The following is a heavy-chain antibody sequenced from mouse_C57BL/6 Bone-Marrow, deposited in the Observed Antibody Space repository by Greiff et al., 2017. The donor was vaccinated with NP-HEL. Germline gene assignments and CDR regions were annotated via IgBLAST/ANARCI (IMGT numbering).Heavy chain of an antibody. J-gene: IGHJ1*03. CDR2: ISSGGDYI. V-gene: IGHV5-9-1*02. CDR3: TRVGSGYFGV. CDR1: GFTFSSYA. D-gene: IGHD3-2*02. Sequence: DVMLVESGEGLVKPGGSLKLSCAASGFTFSSYAMSWVRQTPEKRLEWVAYISSGGDYIYYADTVKGRFTISRDNARNTLYLQMSSLKSEDTAMYYCTRVGSGYFGVWGTGTTVTVSS.